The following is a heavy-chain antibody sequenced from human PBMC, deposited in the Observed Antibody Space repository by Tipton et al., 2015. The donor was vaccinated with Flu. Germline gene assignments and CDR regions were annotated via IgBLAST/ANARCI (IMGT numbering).Heavy chain of an antibody. CDR1: GGSISSYY. D-gene: IGHD1-26*01. Sequence: TLSLTCTVSGGSISSYYWGWIRQSPGKGLEWIATIYYSGATYRNPSLKSRVTISVDPSKNHFSLKLTSLTAADTALYYCARAAGSPYYFDYWGQGTKVTVSS. V-gene: IGHV4-59*12. J-gene: IGHJ4*02. CDR2: IYYSGAT. CDR3: ARAAGSPYYFDY.